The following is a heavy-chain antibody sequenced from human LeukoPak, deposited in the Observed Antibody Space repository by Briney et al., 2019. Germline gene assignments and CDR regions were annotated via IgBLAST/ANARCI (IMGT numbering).Heavy chain of an antibody. Sequence: QPGGSLRLSCEASGFTFSSYWMSWVRQAPGKGLEWVANIKTDGSEKYYVDSVKGRFTISRDNSKNTLYLQMNSLRAEDTAVYYCAKSLFRPTLFDYWGQGTLVTVSS. CDR1: GFTFSSYW. CDR3: AKSLFRPTLFDY. J-gene: IGHJ4*02. CDR2: IKTDGSEK. D-gene: IGHD2-15*01. V-gene: IGHV3-7*03.